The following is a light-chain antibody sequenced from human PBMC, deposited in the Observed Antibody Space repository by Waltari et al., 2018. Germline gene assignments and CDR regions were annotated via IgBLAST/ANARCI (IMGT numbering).Light chain of an antibody. CDR1: GSNLGSHY. J-gene: IGLJ2*01. CDR2: RNN. CDR3: AAWDDSLSGSVI. Sequence: QSALTPPPSASATPGQRVTIPCSGRGSNLGSHYVYWYQQFPGAAPKLLIYRNNQRPSGVPDRFSGSKSGTSASLAISDLRSEDEADYFCAAWDDSLSGSVIFGGGTKVTVL. V-gene: IGLV1-47*01.